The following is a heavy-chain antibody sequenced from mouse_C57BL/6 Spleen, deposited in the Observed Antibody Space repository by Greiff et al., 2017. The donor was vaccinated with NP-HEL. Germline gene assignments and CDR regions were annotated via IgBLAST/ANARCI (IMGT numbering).Heavy chain of an antibody. CDR3: ARDYYGSSQYFDD. Sequence: VQLQQSGAELVKPGASVKISCKASGYAFSSYWMNWVKQRPGKGLEWIGQIYPGDGDTNYNGKFNGKATLTADKSSSTAYLQLSSLTSEDSAVYFWARDYYGSSQYFDDWGQGTTLTVAS. V-gene: IGHV1-80*01. J-gene: IGHJ2*01. CDR2: IYPGDGDT. CDR1: GYAFSSYW. D-gene: IGHD1-1*01.